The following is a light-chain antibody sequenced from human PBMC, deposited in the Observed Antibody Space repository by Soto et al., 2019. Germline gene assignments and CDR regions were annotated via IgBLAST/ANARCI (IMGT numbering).Light chain of an antibody. Sequence: EIVLTQSPGTLSLSPGEGPTFSSRASKGVSSTYLAWYRQKPAKAPRLLIYGASGRATGIPDRFSGSGSGTDFTLTISRLEPEDFAVYYCQQYGSSPLFTFGPGTKVDIK. CDR1: KGVSSTY. V-gene: IGKV3-20*01. CDR2: GAS. CDR3: QQYGSSPLFT. J-gene: IGKJ3*01.